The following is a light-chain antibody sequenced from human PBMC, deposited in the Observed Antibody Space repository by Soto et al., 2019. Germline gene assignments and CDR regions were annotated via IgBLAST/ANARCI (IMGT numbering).Light chain of an antibody. CDR1: QSVSGN. CDR2: AAS. V-gene: IGKV3-15*01. CDR3: QHYNNWPLT. Sequence: EIVMTQSPATLSVSPGERATLSCRASQSVSGNLAWYQQRPGLTPRLLIYAASTRATGVPARFSGSGSGTDFTLTISSLQPEDFAVYYCQHYNNWPLTFGGGTKVEVK. J-gene: IGKJ4*01.